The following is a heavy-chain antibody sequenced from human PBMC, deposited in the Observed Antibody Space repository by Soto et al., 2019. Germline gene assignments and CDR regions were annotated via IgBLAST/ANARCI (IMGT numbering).Heavy chain of an antibody. CDR1: GGTFSSYA. D-gene: IGHD2-2*01. Sequence: ASVKVSCKASGGTFSSYAISWVRQAPGQGLEWMGGIIPILGTANYAQKFQGRVTITADESTSTAYMELSSLRSEDTAVYYCARTPWPDCSSTSCLSDYWGQGTLVTVSS. CDR3: ARTPWPDCSSTSCLSDY. CDR2: IIPILGTA. J-gene: IGHJ4*02. V-gene: IGHV1-69*13.